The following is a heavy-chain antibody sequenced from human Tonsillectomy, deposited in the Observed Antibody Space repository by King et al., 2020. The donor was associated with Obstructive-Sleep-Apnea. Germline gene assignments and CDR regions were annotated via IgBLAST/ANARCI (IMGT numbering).Heavy chain of an antibody. V-gene: IGHV4-31*03. CDR3: ARAGSWETVPDFDY. CDR2: IDYSGST. CDR1: GGSFSSGGYY. D-gene: IGHD1-26*01. J-gene: IGHJ4*02. Sequence: VQLQESGPGLVKPSQTLSLTCTVSGGSFSSGGYYWSWIRQHPGKGLEWIGYIDYSGSTYYNPSLKSRVTISVDTSKNQFSLKLSSVTAADTAVYYCARAGSWETVPDFDYWGQGTLVTVSS.